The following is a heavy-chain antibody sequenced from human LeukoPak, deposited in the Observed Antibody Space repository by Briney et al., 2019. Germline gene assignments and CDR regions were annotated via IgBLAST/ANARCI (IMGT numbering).Heavy chain of an antibody. CDR3: ARMLYSGYDGRAEETGGSGSLTGY. V-gene: IGHV3-33*01. D-gene: IGHD5-12*01. CDR1: GFTFSSYG. J-gene: IGHJ4*02. CDR2: IWYDGSNK. Sequence: GGSLRLSCAASGFTFSSYGMHWVRQAPGKGLEWVAVIWYDGSNKYYADSVKGRFTISRDNSKNTLYLQMNSLRAEDTAVYYCARMLYSGYDGRAEETGGSGSLTGYWGQGTLVTVSS.